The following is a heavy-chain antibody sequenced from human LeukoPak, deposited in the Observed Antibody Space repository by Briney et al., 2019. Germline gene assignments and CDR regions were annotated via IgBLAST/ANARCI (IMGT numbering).Heavy chain of an antibody. CDR1: GITLSNYG. Sequence: PGGSLRLSCAVSGITLSNYGMSWVRQAPGKGLEWVAGIWYDGSNKYYADSVKGRFTISRDNSKNTLYLQMNSLRAEDTAVYYCARGGGSYYDILTGYYFDYWGQGTLVTVSS. D-gene: IGHD3-9*01. CDR3: ARGGGSYYDILTGYYFDY. J-gene: IGHJ4*02. V-gene: IGHV3-33*08. CDR2: IWYDGSNK.